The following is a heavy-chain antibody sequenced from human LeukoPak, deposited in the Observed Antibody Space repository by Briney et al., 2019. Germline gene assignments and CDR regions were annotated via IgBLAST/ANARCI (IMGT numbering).Heavy chain of an antibody. Sequence: ETLSLTCTVSGGSISSYYWSWVRQAPGKGLEWVANIKQDGSEKYCVDSVKGRFTISRDNAKDSLYLQMNSLRAEDTAVYYCARDQSSGWYLTPDFDSWGQGTLVTVSS. D-gene: IGHD6-19*01. CDR3: ARDQSSGWYLTPDFDS. V-gene: IGHV3-7*04. J-gene: IGHJ4*02. CDR2: IKQDGSEK. CDR1: GGSISSYY.